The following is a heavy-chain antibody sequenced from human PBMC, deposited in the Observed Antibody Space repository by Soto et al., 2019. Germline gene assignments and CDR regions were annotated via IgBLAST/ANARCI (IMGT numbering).Heavy chain of an antibody. CDR1: GGSFSGYY. D-gene: IGHD3-22*01. Sequence: SETLSLTCAVYGGSFSGYYWSWIRQPPGKGLEWIGEINHSGSTNYNPSLKSRVTISVDTSKNQFSLKLSSVTAADTAVYYCASTMTDDGDNYYYGMDVWGEGTTVTVSS. V-gene: IGHV4-34*01. CDR2: INHSGST. J-gene: IGHJ6*04. CDR3: ASTMTDDGDNYYYGMDV.